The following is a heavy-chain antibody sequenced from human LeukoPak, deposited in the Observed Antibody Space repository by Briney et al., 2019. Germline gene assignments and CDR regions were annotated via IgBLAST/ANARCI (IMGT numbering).Heavy chain of an antibody. Sequence: GGSLRLSCVASGFTFNNYALTWVRQAPGKGAGWVSSITRSSIYTYYADSVKGRFTISRDNSKNTLYLQMNSLRAEDTAVYYCAKDRDDYGDYGAAFDYWGQGTLVTVSS. CDR3: AKDRDDYGDYGAAFDY. CDR1: GFTFNNYA. D-gene: IGHD4-17*01. V-gene: IGHV3-21*01. CDR2: ITRSSIYT. J-gene: IGHJ4*02.